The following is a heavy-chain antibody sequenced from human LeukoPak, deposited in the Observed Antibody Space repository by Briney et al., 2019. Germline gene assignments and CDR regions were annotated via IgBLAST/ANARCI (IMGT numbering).Heavy chain of an antibody. J-gene: IGHJ6*03. CDR1: GGSISSYY. V-gene: IGHV4-59*01. CDR3: ARTTMVRGTYYMDV. Sequence: PSETLSLTCTVSGGSISSYYGTWIRQPPGKGLEWIGYLDYSGSTNYNPSLKSRVTISVDTSKNQFSLKLSSVTAADTAVYYCARTTMVRGTYYMDVWGKGTTVTISS. D-gene: IGHD3-10*01. CDR2: LDYSGST.